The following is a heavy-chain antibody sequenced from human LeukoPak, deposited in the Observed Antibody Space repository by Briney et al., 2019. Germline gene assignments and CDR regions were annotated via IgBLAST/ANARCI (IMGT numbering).Heavy chain of an antibody. D-gene: IGHD3-3*01. J-gene: IGHJ6*03. CDR2: INPSGGST. V-gene: IGHV1-46*01. CDR1: GYTFTSYY. CDR3: ASSITKGGYYMDV. Sequence: ASVKVSCKASGYTFTSYYMHWVRQAPGQGLEWMGIINPSGGSTSYTQKFQGRVTMTRDTSTSTAYMELSSLRSEDTAVYYCASSITKGGYYMDVWGKGTTVTVSS.